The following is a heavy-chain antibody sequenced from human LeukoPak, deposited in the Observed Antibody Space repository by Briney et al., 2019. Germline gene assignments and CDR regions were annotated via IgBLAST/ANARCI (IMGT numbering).Heavy chain of an antibody. CDR3: ARDAYYYDSSSYYRNAFDI. J-gene: IGHJ3*02. Sequence: GGSLRLSCVASGFSFSTYEMSWVRQAPGKGLEWVSHITTGTTIYYADSVKGRFTISRDNAKNSLFLQMNSLRAEDTAVYYCARDAYYYDSSSYYRNAFDIWGQGTVVTVSS. V-gene: IGHV3-48*03. D-gene: IGHD3-22*01. CDR1: GFSFSTYE. CDR2: ITTGTTI.